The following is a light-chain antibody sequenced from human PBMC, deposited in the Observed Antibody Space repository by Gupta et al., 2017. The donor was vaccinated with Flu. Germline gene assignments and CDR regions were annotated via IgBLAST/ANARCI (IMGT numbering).Light chain of an antibody. CDR2: SYN. Sequence: TIACSASTSSVGSNTVICYQQHPVTAPNLLIYSYNEWHSGVPDRFSGSKSGTSATVSISRLQAEDEADYYCVAWDYIRNGPVFGGGTKLTVL. CDR1: TSSVGSNT. J-gene: IGLJ2*01. CDR3: VAWDYIRNGPV. V-gene: IGLV1-44*01.